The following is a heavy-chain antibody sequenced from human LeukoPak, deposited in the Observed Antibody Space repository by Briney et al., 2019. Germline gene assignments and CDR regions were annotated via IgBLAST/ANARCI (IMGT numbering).Heavy chain of an antibody. J-gene: IGHJ6*03. Sequence: ASVKVSCKASGGTFSSYAICWVRQAPGQGLEWMGGIIPIFGTANYAQKFQGRVPIPADESTSTAYMELSSLRSEDTAVYYCARGRCSTSCHKDYYYMDVWGKGTTVTVSS. D-gene: IGHD2-2*02. CDR2: IIPIFGTA. V-gene: IGHV1-69*13. CDR3: ARGRCSTSCHKDYYYMDV. CDR1: GGTFSSYA.